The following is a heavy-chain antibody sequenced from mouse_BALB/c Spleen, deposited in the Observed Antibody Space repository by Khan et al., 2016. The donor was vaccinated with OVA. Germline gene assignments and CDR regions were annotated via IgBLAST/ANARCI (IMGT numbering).Heavy chain of an antibody. Sequence: VQLQQSGPELVKPGASVKMSCEASGYSFTGYFMNWVMQSHGQSLEWIGRINPHIGETFYNQKFKDKATLTVDESSSTAHMELRSLASEDSAVYYCTRIYRSDFDYWGQGTTLTVSS. J-gene: IGHJ2*01. D-gene: IGHD1-1*01. V-gene: IGHV1-20*02. CDR3: TRIYRSDFDY. CDR1: GYSFTGYF. CDR2: INPHIGET.